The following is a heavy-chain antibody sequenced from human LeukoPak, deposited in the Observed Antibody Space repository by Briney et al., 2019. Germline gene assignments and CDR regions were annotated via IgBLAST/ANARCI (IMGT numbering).Heavy chain of an antibody. CDR3: ARHSGSGWHFDY. D-gene: IGHD6-19*01. V-gene: IGHV4-59*08. Sequence: SETLSLTCTVSGGSMSSYYWSWIRQPPGKGLEWIGYIYYSGSTNYNPSLKSRVTISVDTSKNQFSLKLSSVTAADTAVYYCARHSGSGWHFDYWGQGTLVTVSS. J-gene: IGHJ4*02. CDR1: GGSMSSYY. CDR2: IYYSGST.